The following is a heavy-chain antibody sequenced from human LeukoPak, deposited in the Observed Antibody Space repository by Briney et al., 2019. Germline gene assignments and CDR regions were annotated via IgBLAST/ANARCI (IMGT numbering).Heavy chain of an antibody. D-gene: IGHD1-26*01. CDR1: GYTFIAYY. CDR3: AREGGILGALDY. CDR2: INTSSGGR. J-gene: IGHJ4*02. V-gene: IGHV1-2*02. Sequence: ASVKVSCKASGYTFIAYYMHWGRQAPGQGLELMGWINTSSGGRNYAQKFQGRVTMTRDTSISTAYMQLSSLRSDDTAVYYCAREGGILGALDYWGQGTLVTVSS.